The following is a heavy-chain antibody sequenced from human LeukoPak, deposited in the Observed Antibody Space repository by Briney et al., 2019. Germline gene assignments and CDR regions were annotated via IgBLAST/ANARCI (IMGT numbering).Heavy chain of an antibody. CDR3: ATGGGWLLLYHFDY. Sequence: SVKVSCKVSGYTLTELSMHWVRQAPGKGLEWMGGFDPEDGETIYAQKFQGRVTMTEDTSTDTAYMELSSLRSEDTAVYYCATGGGWLLLYHFDYWGQGTLVTVSS. D-gene: IGHD3-22*01. J-gene: IGHJ4*02. CDR1: GYTLTELS. V-gene: IGHV1-24*01. CDR2: FDPEDGET.